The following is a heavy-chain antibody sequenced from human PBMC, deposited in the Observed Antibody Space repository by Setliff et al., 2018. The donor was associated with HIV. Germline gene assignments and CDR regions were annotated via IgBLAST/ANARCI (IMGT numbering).Heavy chain of an antibody. CDR3: ASGQTKYYFDY. CDR2: ISWDGGST. J-gene: IGHJ4*01. CDR1: GFTFDDYT. Sequence: GGSMRLSCAASGFTFDDYTMHWVRQAPGKGLEWVSLISWDGGSTYYADSVQGRFSISRYNSKNSLYLQTNSLRADGIALYYCASGQTKYYFDYWGQGTLVTVSS. D-gene: IGHD7-27*01. V-gene: IGHV3-43*01.